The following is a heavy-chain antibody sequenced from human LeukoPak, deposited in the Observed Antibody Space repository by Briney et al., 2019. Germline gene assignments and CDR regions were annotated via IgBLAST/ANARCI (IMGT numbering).Heavy chain of an antibody. D-gene: IGHD6-13*01. CDR3: ARSSWYSDNWFDP. J-gene: IGHJ5*02. V-gene: IGHV4-39*01. CDR1: GGSISSSSYY. Sequence: SETLSLTCTVSGGSISSSSYYWGWIRQPPGKGLEWIGSIYYSGSTYYNPSLKSRVTISVDTSKNQFSLKLSSVTAADTAVYYCARSSWYSDNWFDPWGQGTLVTVSS. CDR2: IYYSGST.